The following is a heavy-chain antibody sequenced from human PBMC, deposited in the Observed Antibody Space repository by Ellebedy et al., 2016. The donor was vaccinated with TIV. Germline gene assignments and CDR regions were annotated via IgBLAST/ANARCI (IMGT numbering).Heavy chain of an antibody. CDR1: GDSVSNKYAT. V-gene: IGHV6-1*01. CDR3: ARALPHFDI. CDR2: TYYRSKWHN. Sequence: SQTLSLTCAISGDSVSNKYATWNWIRQSPSRGLEWLGRTYYRSKWHNEYAISVRSRITINPDTSKNQFSLQLNSVTPEDTAVYYCARALPHFDIWGQGTMVTVSS. J-gene: IGHJ3*02.